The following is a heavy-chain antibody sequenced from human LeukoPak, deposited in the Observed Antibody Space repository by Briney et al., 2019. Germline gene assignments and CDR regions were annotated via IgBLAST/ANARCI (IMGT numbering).Heavy chain of an antibody. D-gene: IGHD3-10*01. Sequence: GGSLRLSCAASGFTFSSYWMSWVRQAPGKGLEWVANIKQDGSEKYYVDSVKGRFTISRDNAKNSLYLQMNSLRAEDTAVYYCARRGVLWFGELFYYGMDVWGQGTTVTVSS. J-gene: IGHJ6*02. CDR1: GFTFSSYW. CDR3: ARRGVLWFGELFYYGMDV. CDR2: IKQDGSEK. V-gene: IGHV3-7*01.